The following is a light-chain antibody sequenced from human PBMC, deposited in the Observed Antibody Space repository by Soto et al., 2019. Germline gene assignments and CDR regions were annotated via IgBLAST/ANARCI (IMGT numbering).Light chain of an antibody. V-gene: IGKV3D-15*01. CDR1: QSVSSSY. CDR2: GAS. CDR3: QQYNNWPRT. J-gene: IGKJ1*01. Sequence: EIVMTQSHATLSVSPGERATLSCRASQSVSSSYLAWYQQKPGQAPRLLIYGASSRATGIPDRFSGSGSGTEFTLTTNSLQSEDFAVYYCQQYNNWPRTFGQGAKADIK.